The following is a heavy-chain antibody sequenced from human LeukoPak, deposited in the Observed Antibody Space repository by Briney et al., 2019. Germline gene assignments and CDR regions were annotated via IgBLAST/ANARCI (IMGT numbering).Heavy chain of an antibody. Sequence: SETLSLTCAVYGGSFSGYYWSWIRQPPGKGLEWSGEINHSGSTNYNPSLKSRVTISVDTSKNQFSLKLSSVTAADTAVYYCELFVVVVPAANYRRGVVDNTADYWGQGTLVTVSS. D-gene: IGHD2-2*01. CDR1: GGSFSGYY. V-gene: IGHV4-34*01. J-gene: IGHJ4*02. CDR2: INHSGST. CDR3: ELFVVVVPAANYRRGVVDNTADY.